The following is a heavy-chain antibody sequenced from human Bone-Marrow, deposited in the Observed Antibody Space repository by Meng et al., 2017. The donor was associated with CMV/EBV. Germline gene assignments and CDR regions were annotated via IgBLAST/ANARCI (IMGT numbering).Heavy chain of an antibody. V-gene: IGHV4-34*01. CDR2: INHSGST. J-gene: IGHJ4*02. CDR3: ARRRGRLYQLSH. Sequence: SETLSLTCAVYGGSFSGYYWSGIRQPPGKGLEWIGEINHSGSTNYNPSLKSRVTISVDTSKNQFSLKLSSVTAAETAVYYCARRRGRLYQLSHWGQGTLVTVSS. CDR1: GGSFSGYY. D-gene: IGHD2-2*01.